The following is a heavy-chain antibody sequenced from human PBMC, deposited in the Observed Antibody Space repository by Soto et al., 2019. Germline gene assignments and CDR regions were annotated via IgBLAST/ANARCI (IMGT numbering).Heavy chain of an antibody. CDR2: IYWDDDK. CDR1: GFSLTTSGVG. J-gene: IGHJ4*02. Sequence: QITLNESGPTVVKPTETLTLTCTFSGFSLTTSGVGVGWVRQSPGKAPEWLAFIYWDDDKRYSTSLKSRLTITKHTSKNRVVLTMANVDPAETATYYCANRVLRAVFGLVTTTAIYFDFWGQGTPVVVSS. CDR3: ANRVLRAVFGLVTTTAIYFDF. D-gene: IGHD3-3*01. V-gene: IGHV2-5*02.